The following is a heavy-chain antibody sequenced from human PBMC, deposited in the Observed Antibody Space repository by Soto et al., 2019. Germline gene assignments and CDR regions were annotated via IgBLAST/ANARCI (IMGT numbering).Heavy chain of an antibody. V-gene: IGHV4-39*01. D-gene: IGHD3-10*01. CDR3: ARGGFIADDESDGFDP. CDR2: IFYNGRT. Sequence: QVPLQESGPGLVKPSETLSLTCSVSGGPISSRSYYWGWVRRAPGRGPEWIGNIFYNGRTDYNPSLQSRVTISVDTPKNQFPLKLGSVTAADTAIYYCARGGFIADDESDGFDPWGHGTLVTVSS. CDR1: GGPISSRSYY. J-gene: IGHJ5*02.